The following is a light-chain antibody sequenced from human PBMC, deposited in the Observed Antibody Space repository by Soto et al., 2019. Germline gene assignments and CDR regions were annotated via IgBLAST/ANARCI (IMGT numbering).Light chain of an antibody. CDR3: QQRSNWPS. Sequence: EIVMTQSPATLSVSPGERATLSCRASQSVRSNLAWYHQRPGQAPRLLIYAASARATGIPARFSGSGSGTEFTLTISGLQSEDFAVYYCQQRSNWPSFGQGTRLEIK. V-gene: IGKV3-15*01. CDR2: AAS. CDR1: QSVRSN. J-gene: IGKJ5*01.